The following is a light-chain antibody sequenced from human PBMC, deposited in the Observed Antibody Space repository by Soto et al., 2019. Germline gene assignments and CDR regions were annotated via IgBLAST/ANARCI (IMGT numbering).Light chain of an antibody. CDR2: KIS. V-gene: IGKV2-24*01. CDR3: TQASQFPYT. Sequence: DIVMTQTPLSSPVTLGQPASISCRSSQGLLHSYVNIYLTWLQQRPGQPPRLLIYKISDRCSGVSDRFSGSGAGTDFTLKISRVEAEDVGVYYCTQASQFPYTFGQGTKLEIK. J-gene: IGKJ2*01. CDR1: QGLLHSYVNIY.